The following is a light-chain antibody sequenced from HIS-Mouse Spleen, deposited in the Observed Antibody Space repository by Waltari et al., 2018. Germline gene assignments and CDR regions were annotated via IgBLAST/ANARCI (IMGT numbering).Light chain of an antibody. CDR1: SSYVGGYNF. J-gene: IGLJ1*01. CDR2: EVS. CDR3: SSYAGSNNYV. Sequence: QSALTQPPSASGSPGQSVTIPCTGTSSYVGGYNFVSWYQQHPGKAPKLMIYEVSKRPSGVPDRFSGSKSGNTASLTVSGLQAEDEADYYCSSYAGSNNYVFGTGTKVTVL. V-gene: IGLV2-8*01.